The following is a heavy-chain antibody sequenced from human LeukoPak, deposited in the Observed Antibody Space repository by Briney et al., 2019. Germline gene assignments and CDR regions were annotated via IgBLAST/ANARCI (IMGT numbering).Heavy chain of an antibody. Sequence: SETLSLTCTVSGGSISSGSYYWSWIRQPPGKGLEWIGYIYYSGSTNYNPSLKSRVTISVDTSKNQFSLKLSSVTAADTAVYYCARASGSKGFDPWGQGTLVTVSS. CDR3: ARASGSKGFDP. CDR2: IYYSGST. CDR1: GGSISSGSYY. D-gene: IGHD1-26*01. J-gene: IGHJ5*02. V-gene: IGHV4-61*01.